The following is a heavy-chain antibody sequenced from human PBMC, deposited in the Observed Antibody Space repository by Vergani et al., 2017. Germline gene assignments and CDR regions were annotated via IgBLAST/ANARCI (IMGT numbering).Heavy chain of an antibody. D-gene: IGHD3-22*01. V-gene: IGHV3-30*02. CDR3: AGPQGTSAYYYGGFDY. CDR2: IRPDESNT. J-gene: IGHJ4*02. Sequence: QAQMVESGGGVVQPGGSLRLSCSASGFTFSSYGMHWVRQAPGKGLEWVTFIRPDESNTYYIESVKGRFTISRDNSKSTLSLQMNSLTAEDTAIYYCAGPQGTSAYYYGGFDYWGQGILVTVSS. CDR1: GFTFSSYG.